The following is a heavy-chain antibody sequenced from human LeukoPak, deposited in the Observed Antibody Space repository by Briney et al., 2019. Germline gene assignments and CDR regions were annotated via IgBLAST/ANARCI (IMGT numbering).Heavy chain of an antibody. J-gene: IGHJ6*03. CDR2: IYYSGST. Sequence: SETLSLTCTVSGGSISSSSYYWGWIRQPPGKGLEWIGYIYYSGSTNYNPSLKSRVTISVDTSKNQFSLKLSSVTAADTAVYYCARGYYDSSGYYNYYYYYMDVWGKGTTVTISS. CDR3: ARGYYDSSGYYNYYYYYMDV. V-gene: IGHV4-61*05. CDR1: GGSISSSSYY. D-gene: IGHD3-22*01.